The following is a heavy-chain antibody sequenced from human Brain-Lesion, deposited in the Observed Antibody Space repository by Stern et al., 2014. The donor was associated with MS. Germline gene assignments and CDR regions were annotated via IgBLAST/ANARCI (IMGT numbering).Heavy chain of an antibody. Sequence: QMQLVQSGAEVKKPGSSVKVSCQASGNTFTNRYLHWVRQAPGQALEWMGWITPFTGNTNYAQNFQDRVTITMDRSMSTAYMDLSSLRSDDTAIYFCAEGGSYGFVYWGQGTLVTVSS. CDR2: ITPFTGNT. CDR1: GNTFTNRY. V-gene: IGHV1-45*02. D-gene: IGHD4-17*01. J-gene: IGHJ4*02. CDR3: AEGGSYGFVY.